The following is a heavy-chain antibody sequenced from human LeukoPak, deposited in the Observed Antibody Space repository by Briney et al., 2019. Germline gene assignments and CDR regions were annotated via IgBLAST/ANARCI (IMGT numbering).Heavy chain of an antibody. Sequence: PGGSLRLSCAASGFTFSTYAMSWVRQAPGKGLEGVSAISSSGGSTYYADSVKGRFTISRDNSKNTLLLQMNSLRAEDTAVYYCARDLYGSGFYSWGQGTRVTVSS. V-gene: IGHV3-23*01. D-gene: IGHD6-19*01. CDR1: GFTFSTYA. CDR2: ISSSGGST. J-gene: IGHJ4*02. CDR3: ARDLYGSGFYS.